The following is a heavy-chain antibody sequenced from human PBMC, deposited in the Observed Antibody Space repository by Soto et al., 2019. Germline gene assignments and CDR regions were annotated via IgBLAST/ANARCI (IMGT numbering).Heavy chain of an antibody. CDR3: AREHSSSWRFDY. V-gene: IGHV1-69*04. J-gene: IGHJ4*02. Sequence: ASVKVSCKASGGTFSSYTISWVRQAPGQGLEWMGRIIPILGIANYAQKFQGRVTMTRNKSTSTAYMELSSLRSEDTAVYYCAREHSSSWRFDYWGQGTLVTVSS. CDR2: IIPILGIA. D-gene: IGHD6-13*01. CDR1: GGTFSSYT.